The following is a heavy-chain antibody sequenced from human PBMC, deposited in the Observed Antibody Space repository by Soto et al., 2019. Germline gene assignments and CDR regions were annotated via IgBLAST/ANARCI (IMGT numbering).Heavy chain of an antibody. CDR2: MNSDGSSI. V-gene: IGHV3-74*01. D-gene: IGHD6-13*01. J-gene: IGHJ4*02. CDR1: GFTFNSYW. CDR3: AREIATTGLYYFDY. Sequence: EVQLVESGGGLFQPGGSLRLSCAASGFTFNSYWMHWVRQAPGKGLVWVSRMNSDGSSITYADSVKGRFTISRDSVKNTMYLQVHSLRVEDTAVYYCAREIATTGLYYFDYWGQGTLVTVSS.